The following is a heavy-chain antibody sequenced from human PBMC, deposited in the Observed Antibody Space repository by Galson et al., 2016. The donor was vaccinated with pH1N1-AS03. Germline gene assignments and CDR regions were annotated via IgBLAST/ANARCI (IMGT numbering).Heavy chain of an antibody. CDR3: ARDLNWDNA. CDR1: GFTLNSYW. CDR2: IKPDGGDK. J-gene: IGHJ5*02. Sequence: SLRLSCAASGFTLNSYWMTWVRQAPGKGLGWVANIKPDGGDKYYVDSVKGRFTISRDNAKNSLYLQMNSLRVEDTAVYYCARDLNWDNAWGQGTLVTVSS. V-gene: IGHV3-7*01.